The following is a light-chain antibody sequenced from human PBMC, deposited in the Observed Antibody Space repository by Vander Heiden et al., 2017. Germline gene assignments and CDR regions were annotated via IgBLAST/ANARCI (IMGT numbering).Light chain of an antibody. Sequence: LVLTQSPATLSVSLGERATLSCRASRSVRNSVAWYQQKPGQAPRLLIYQSSTMAGSVPARFSVSGSETEFTLTISSLQSEDFAIYYCQQYSDWPGTFGQGTKLEI. J-gene: IGKJ2*01. CDR2: QSS. CDR3: QQYSDWPGT. CDR1: RSVRNS. V-gene: IGKV3-15*01.